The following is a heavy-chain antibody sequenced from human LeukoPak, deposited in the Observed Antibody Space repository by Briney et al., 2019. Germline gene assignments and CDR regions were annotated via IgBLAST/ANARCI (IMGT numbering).Heavy chain of an antibody. J-gene: IGHJ4*02. Sequence: GGSLRLSCAASGFTFKNYAMSWVRQAPGKGLEWVSAISGRGHMTTYADSVKGRFTISRDNSKNTLYLQMNSLRAEDTALYFCAKDLHLDFDYWGQGTLVTVSS. CDR2: ISGRGHMT. CDR1: GFTFKNYA. CDR3: AKDLHLDFDY. V-gene: IGHV3-23*01.